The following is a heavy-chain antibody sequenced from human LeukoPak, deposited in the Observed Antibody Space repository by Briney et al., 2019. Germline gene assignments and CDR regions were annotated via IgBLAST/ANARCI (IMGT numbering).Heavy chain of an antibody. V-gene: IGHV4-4*02. Sequence: SGTLSLTCGVSGGSISSNNWWSWVRQPPGQGLEWIGEIYHSGSANYNPSLKSRVTISVDKSKNQLSLKLISVTAADTAVYYCARYDVWGSYRAFDYWGQGTLVTVSS. CDR1: GGSISSNNW. CDR3: ARYDVWGSYRAFDY. D-gene: IGHD3-16*02. J-gene: IGHJ4*02. CDR2: IYHSGSA.